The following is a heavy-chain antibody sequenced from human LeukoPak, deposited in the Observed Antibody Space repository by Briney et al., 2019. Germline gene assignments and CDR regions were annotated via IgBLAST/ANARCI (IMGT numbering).Heavy chain of an antibody. V-gene: IGHV6-1*01. J-gene: IGHJ5*02. D-gene: IGHD6-19*01. CDR3: ARGSGYSSGWYVGFDP. CDR1: GDSVSSNSAA. Sequence: SQTLSLTRAISGDSVSSNSAAWNWIRQSPSRGLEWLGRTYYRSKWYNDYAVSVKSRITINPDTSKNQFSLQLNSVTPEDTAVYYCARGSGYSSGWYVGFDPWGQGTLVTVSS. CDR2: TYYRSKWYN.